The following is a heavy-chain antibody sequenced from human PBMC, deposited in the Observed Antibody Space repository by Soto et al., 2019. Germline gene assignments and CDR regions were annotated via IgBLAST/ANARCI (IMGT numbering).Heavy chain of an antibody. CDR1: GDSVTSGNYY. CDR2: IYYSGST. Sequence: PSETLSLTCTVSGDSVTSGNYYWSWLRQPPGKGLEWIGHIYYSGSTNYSPSLKSRVTISLDTSNNQFSLKVTSVTAADTAVYYCARDFSNYSWFDPWGQGTLVTVSS. J-gene: IGHJ5*02. CDR3: ARDFSNYSWFDP. D-gene: IGHD4-4*01. V-gene: IGHV4-61*01.